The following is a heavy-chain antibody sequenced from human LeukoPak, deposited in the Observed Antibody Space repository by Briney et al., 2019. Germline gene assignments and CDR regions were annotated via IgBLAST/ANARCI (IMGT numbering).Heavy chain of an antibody. J-gene: IGHJ4*02. V-gene: IGHV4-59*01. CDR2: IYYSGST. CDR1: GGSISSYY. Sequence: SETLSLTCSVSGGSISSYYWSWIRQPPGKGLEWIGNIYYSGSTNYNPSLKSRLTISVGTSKNQFSLKLSSVTAADTAVYYCARIQQQLLPFNYWGQAILVTVSS. D-gene: IGHD6-13*01. CDR3: ARIQQQLLPFNY.